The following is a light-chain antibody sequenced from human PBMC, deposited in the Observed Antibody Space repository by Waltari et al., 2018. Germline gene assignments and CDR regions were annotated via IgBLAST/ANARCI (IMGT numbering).Light chain of an antibody. Sequence: QSALTQPASVSGSPGPSITISCTGTSSDVGGSNYVSWYQQHPGNAPKLMIYDVSNRPSGVSNRFSGSKSGNTASLTISGLQAEDEAEYYCSSYTSSSTPHVVFGGGTKLTVL. J-gene: IGLJ2*01. CDR1: SSDVGGSNY. CDR2: DVS. CDR3: SSYTSSSTPHVV. V-gene: IGLV2-14*03.